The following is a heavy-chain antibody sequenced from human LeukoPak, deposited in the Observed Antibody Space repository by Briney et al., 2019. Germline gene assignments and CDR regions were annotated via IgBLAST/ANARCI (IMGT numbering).Heavy chain of an antibody. Sequence: ASVKVSCKASGDTLSSRGFSWVRQAPGQGLEWMGGSIPMLGTVTYAQNFQGRVTITADESTGTAYMDLSSLRSEDTAVYYCARVVSIGQPPYFYYMDVWGKGTTVTVSS. CDR1: GDTLSSRG. CDR2: SIPMLGTV. D-gene: IGHD6-6*01. V-gene: IGHV1-69*13. CDR3: ARVVSIGQPPYFYYMDV. J-gene: IGHJ6*03.